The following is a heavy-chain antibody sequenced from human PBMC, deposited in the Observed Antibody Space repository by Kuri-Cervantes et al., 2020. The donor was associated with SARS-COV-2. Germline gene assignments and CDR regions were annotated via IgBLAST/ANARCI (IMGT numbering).Heavy chain of an antibody. CDR1: GFTSSRDT. J-gene: IGHJ4*02. V-gene: IGHV3-74*01. D-gene: IGHD1-26*01. CDR2: MNGDGSSI. Sequence: GESLKISCAASGFTSSRDTMYWVRQAPGKGLVWVSRMNGDGSSITYADSVKGRFTISRDNAKNTLYLQMNSLRVEDTAVYFCARAPSGSPTDYWGQGTLVTVSS. CDR3: ARAPSGSPTDY.